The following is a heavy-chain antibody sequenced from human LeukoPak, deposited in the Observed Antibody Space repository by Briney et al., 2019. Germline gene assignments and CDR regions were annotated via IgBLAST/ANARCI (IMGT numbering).Heavy chain of an antibody. V-gene: IGHV4-39*07. CDR3: ARNSYDFWSGYYNGEYFDY. J-gene: IGHJ4*02. D-gene: IGHD3-3*01. Sequence: PSETLSLTCTVSGGSISSSSYYWGWIRQPPGKGLEWIGSIYYSGSTYYNPSLKSRVTISVDTSKNQFSLKLSSVTAADTAVYYCARNSYDFWSGYYNGEYFDYWGQGTLVTVSS. CDR2: IYYSGST. CDR1: GGSISSSSYY.